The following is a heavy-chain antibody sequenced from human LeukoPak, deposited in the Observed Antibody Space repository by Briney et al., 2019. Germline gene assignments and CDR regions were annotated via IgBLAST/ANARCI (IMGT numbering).Heavy chain of an antibody. CDR2: IRSKANSYAT. CDR1: GFTFSGSA. D-gene: IGHD2-15*01. Sequence: PGGSLRLSCAASGFTFSGSAMHWVRQASGKGLEWVGRIRSKANSYATAYAASVKGRFTISRDDSKNTAYLQMNSLKTEDTAVYYCTRHINLCSGGSCYYDYWGQGTLVTVSS. CDR3: TRHINLCSGGSCYYDY. V-gene: IGHV3-73*01. J-gene: IGHJ4*02.